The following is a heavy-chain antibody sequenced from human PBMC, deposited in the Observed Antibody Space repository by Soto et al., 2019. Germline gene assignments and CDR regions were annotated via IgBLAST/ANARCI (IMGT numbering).Heavy chain of an antibody. CDR2: IYYSGST. Sequence: QVQLQESGPGLVKPSETLSLTCTVSGGSISSYYWSWIRQPPGKGLEWIGYIYYSGSTNYNPSLKSRVTVSVDTSKNQFSLKLSSVTAADTAVYYCARFGESAATITYYYYYYMDVWGKGTTVTVSS. CDR3: ARFGESAATITYYYYYYMDV. D-gene: IGHD5-12*01. CDR1: GGSISSYY. J-gene: IGHJ6*03. V-gene: IGHV4-59*08.